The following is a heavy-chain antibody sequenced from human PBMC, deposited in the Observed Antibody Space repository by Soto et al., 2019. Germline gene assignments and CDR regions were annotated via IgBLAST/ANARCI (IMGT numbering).Heavy chain of an antibody. Sequence: PGGSLRLSCAASGFTFSSYSMNWVRQAPGKGLEWVSSISSSSSYIYYADSVKGRFTISRDNAKDSLYLQMNSLRAEDTAVYYCARESTSLFFMDVWGKGTTVTVSS. V-gene: IGHV3-21*01. D-gene: IGHD2-2*01. CDR1: GFTFSSYS. CDR3: ARESTSLFFMDV. CDR2: ISSSSSYI. J-gene: IGHJ6*04.